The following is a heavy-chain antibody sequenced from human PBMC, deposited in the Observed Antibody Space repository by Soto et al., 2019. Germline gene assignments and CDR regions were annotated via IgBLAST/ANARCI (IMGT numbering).Heavy chain of an antibody. V-gene: IGHV1-69*13. J-gene: IGHJ2*01. CDR1: GGTFSSYA. Sequence: SVKVSCKASGGTFSSYAISWVRQAPGQGLEWMGGIIPIFGTANYAQKFQGRVTITADESTSTAYMELSSLRSEDTAVYYCARVLVTMIVGAFGWYFDLWGRGTLVTVSS. CDR2: IIPIFGTA. D-gene: IGHD3-22*01. CDR3: ARVLVTMIVGAFGWYFDL.